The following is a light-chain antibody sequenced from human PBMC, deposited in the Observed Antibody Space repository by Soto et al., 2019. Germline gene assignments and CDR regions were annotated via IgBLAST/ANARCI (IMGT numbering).Light chain of an antibody. CDR3: SLKTSSVTWV. J-gene: IGLJ3*02. CDR1: SIDVGNFDF. Sequence: QSALTQPPSVSGSPGQSVTISCTGTSIDVGNFDFVSWYQQPPGTAPKLLIYQVSNRPSGVPDRFSGSQSGNTASLTISGLQAEDEADYYCSLKTSSVTWVFGGGTKLTVL. CDR2: QVS. V-gene: IGLV2-18*01.